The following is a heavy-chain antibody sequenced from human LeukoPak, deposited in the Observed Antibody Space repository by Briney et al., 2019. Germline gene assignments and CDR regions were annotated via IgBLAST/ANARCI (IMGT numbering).Heavy chain of an antibody. J-gene: IGHJ4*02. CDR2: IYSGGST. CDR1: GFTVSSNY. D-gene: IGHD3-22*01. V-gene: IGHV3-53*01. Sequence: GGSLRLSCAASGFTVSSNYMSWVRQAPRKGLEWVSVIYSGGSTYYADSVKGRFTISRDNSKNTLYLQMNSLRAEDTAVYYCARAGEYYESVYWGQGALVTVSS. CDR3: ARAGEYYESVY.